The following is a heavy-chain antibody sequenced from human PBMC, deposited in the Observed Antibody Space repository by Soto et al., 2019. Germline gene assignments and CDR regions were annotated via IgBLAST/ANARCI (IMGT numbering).Heavy chain of an antibody. J-gene: IGHJ6*02. Sequence: EVQLVESGGNLAQPGGSLRLSCAASGFTFSRSSMNWVRQAPGKGLEWVSSISGGGTSIDYADSVKGRFIISRDNAKNSLYLQMTSLRDEDTAVYYCSSDGRKAQLLSSYNYYGMDVWGQGTTFTV. V-gene: IGHV3-48*02. D-gene: IGHD2-2*01. CDR1: GFTFSRSS. CDR3: SSDGRKAQLLSSYNYYGMDV. CDR2: ISGGGTSI.